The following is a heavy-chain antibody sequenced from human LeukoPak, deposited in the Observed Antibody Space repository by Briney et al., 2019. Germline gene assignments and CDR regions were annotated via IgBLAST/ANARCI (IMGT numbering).Heavy chain of an antibody. CDR2: INHSGST. D-gene: IGHD6-19*01. J-gene: IGHJ4*02. CDR1: GGSISSSSYY. CDR3: ARGSAVAGELLFDY. Sequence: KPSETLSLTCTVSGGSISSSSYYWGWIRQPPGKGLEWIGEINHSGSTNYNPSLKSRVTISVDTSKNQFSLKLSSVTAADTAVYYCARGSAVAGELLFDYWGQGTLVTVSS. V-gene: IGHV4-39*07.